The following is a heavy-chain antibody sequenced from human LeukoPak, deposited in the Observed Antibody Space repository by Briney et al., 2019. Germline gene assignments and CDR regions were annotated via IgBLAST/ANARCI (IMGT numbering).Heavy chain of an antibody. Sequence: GRSLRLSCAASGSTFSSYGMHWVRQAPGKGLEWVAVIWYDGSNKYYADSVKGRFTISRDNSKNTLYLQMNSLRAEDTAVYYCARDFCSGGSCYFDYWGQGTLVTVSS. J-gene: IGHJ4*02. V-gene: IGHV3-33*01. CDR2: IWYDGSNK. D-gene: IGHD2-15*01. CDR3: ARDFCSGGSCYFDY. CDR1: GSTFSSYG.